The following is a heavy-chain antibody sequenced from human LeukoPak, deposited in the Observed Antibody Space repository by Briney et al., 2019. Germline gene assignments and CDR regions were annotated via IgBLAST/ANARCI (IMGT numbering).Heavy chain of an antibody. V-gene: IGHV4-59*01. D-gene: IGHD1-26*01. CDR1: GGSINSYY. J-gene: IGHJ4*02. CDR3: ARLFHPALSGNYPFDY. Sequence: SEALSLTCTVSGGSINSYYWSWIRQPPGKGLEWIAYIYYSGSTSYNPSLKSRVTISVDTSKNQFSLKLNSVTAADTAMYYCARLFHPALSGNYPFDYWGQGTLVTVSS. CDR2: IYYSGST.